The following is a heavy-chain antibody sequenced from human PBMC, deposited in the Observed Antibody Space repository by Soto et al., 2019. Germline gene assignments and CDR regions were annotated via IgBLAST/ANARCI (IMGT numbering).Heavy chain of an antibody. D-gene: IGHD6-19*01. V-gene: IGHV4-59*01. Sequence: PSETLSLTCTVSGGSISSYYWSWIRQPPGKGLEWIGYIYYSGSTNYNPSLKSRVTISVDTSKNQFSLKLSSVTAADTAVYYCARGTGWYDYYYYYGMDVWGQGTKVTVSS. CDR1: GGSISSYY. CDR3: ARGTGWYDYYYYYGMDV. J-gene: IGHJ6*02. CDR2: IYYSGST.